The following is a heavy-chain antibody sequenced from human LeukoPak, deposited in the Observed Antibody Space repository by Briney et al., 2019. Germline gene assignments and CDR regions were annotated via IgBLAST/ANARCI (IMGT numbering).Heavy chain of an antibody. CDR3: AKVAPLLKWELPGY. D-gene: IGHD1-26*01. CDR1: GFTFSSYG. CDR2: IRYDGSNK. Sequence: GGSLRLSCAASGFTFSSYGMHWVRQAPGKGLEWVAFIRYDGSNKYYADSVKGRFTISRDNSKSTLYLQMNSLRAEDTAVYYCAKVAPLLKWELPGYWGQGTLVTVSS. J-gene: IGHJ4*02. V-gene: IGHV3-30*02.